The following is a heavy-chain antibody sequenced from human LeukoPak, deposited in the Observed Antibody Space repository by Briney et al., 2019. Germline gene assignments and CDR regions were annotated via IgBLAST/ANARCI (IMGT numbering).Heavy chain of an antibody. J-gene: IGHJ5*02. D-gene: IGHD2-21*02. V-gene: IGHV3-15*01. CDR1: GFTFSNAW. CDR3: TTELYCGGDCYPGA. Sequence: PGGSLRLSCAASGFTFSNAWMSWVRQAPGKGLEWVGHIQSKTDSGTTDYAAPVKGRFTISRDDSKNTLYLQMNSLKTDDTAVYYCTTELYCGGDCYPGAWGQGTLVTVSS. CDR2: IQSKTDSGTT.